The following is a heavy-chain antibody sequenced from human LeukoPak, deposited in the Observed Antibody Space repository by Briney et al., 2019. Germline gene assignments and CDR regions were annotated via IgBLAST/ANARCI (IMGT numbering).Heavy chain of an antibody. CDR3: ASRITYDAFDI. CDR2: IYTSGST. D-gene: IGHD3-10*01. V-gene: IGHV4-4*07. J-gene: IGHJ3*02. Sequence: SETLSLTSTVSGGSISSYYWSWIRQPAGKGLEWIGRIYTSGSTNYNPSLKSRVTMSVDTSKNQFSLTLSSVTAADTAVYYCASRITYDAFDIWGQGTMVTVSS. CDR1: GGSISSYY.